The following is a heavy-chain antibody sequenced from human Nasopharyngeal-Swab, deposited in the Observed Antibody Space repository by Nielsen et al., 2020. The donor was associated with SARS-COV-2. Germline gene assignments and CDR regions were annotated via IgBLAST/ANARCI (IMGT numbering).Heavy chain of an antibody. CDR1: GFTFSISF. CDR3: VRGCGGDCHGIDY. J-gene: IGHJ4*02. CDR2: INSDGSST. D-gene: IGHD2-21*02. Sequence: GESLKISCVASGFTFSISFIHWVRRAPGKGLVWVSRINSDGSSTNYADSVKGRFTVSRDNAKNTAYLQMDSLAVEDTAMYYCVRGCGGDCHGIDYWGQGTLVTVSS. V-gene: IGHV3-74*01.